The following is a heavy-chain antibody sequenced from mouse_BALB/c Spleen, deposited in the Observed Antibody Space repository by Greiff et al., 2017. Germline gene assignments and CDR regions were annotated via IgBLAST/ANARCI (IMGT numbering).Heavy chain of an antibody. V-gene: IGHV1S81*02. CDR3: ANPSLHFDY. D-gene: IGHD2-1*01. CDR1: GYTFTSYW. J-gene: IGHJ2*01. CDR2: INPSNGRT. Sequence: QVQLQQPGAELVKPGASVKLSCKASGYTFTSYWMHWVKQRPGQGLEWIGEINPSNGRTNYNEKFKSKATLTVDKSSSTAYMQLSSLTSEDSAVYYCANPSLHFDYWGQGTTLTVSS.